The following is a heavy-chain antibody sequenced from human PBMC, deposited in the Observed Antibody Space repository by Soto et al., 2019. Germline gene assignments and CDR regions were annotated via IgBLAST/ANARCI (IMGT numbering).Heavy chain of an antibody. Sequence: GGSLRLSCAASGFTFSSYAMSWVRQAPGKGLEWVSAISGSGGSTYYADSVKGRFTISRDNSKNTLYLQMNSLRSEDTAVYYCEKDKPPDIVVVPAAISYYYYGMDVWGQGTTVTVSS. D-gene: IGHD2-2*01. CDR1: GFTFSSYA. CDR3: EKDKPPDIVVVPAAISYYYYGMDV. CDR2: ISGSGGST. V-gene: IGHV3-23*01. J-gene: IGHJ6*02.